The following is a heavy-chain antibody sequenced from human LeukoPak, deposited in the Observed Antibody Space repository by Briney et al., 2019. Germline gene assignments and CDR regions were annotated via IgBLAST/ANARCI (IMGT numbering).Heavy chain of an antibody. CDR2: INIDGSNT. J-gene: IGHJ4*02. Sequence: QSGGSLRLSCAASGFPFSSYCMHWVRQAPEKGLVWVLRINIDGSNTNYADSVKGRFTISRDNARDSGYLQMDSLRVEDTAVYYCTRDPLRYLRGGHYDYWGQGTLVAVSS. D-gene: IGHD3-9*01. V-gene: IGHV3-74*01. CDR3: TRDPLRYLRGGHYDY. CDR1: GFPFSSYC.